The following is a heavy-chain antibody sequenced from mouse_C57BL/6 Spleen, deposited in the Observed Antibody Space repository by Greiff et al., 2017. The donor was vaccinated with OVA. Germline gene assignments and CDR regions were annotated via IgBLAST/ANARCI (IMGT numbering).Heavy chain of an antibody. CDR3: AGEGGITSYFDV. V-gene: IGHV1-61*01. J-gene: IGHJ1*03. D-gene: IGHD1-1*01. CDR1: GYTFTSYW. Sequence: VQLQQPGAELVRPGSSVKLSCKASGYTFTSYWMDWVKQRPGQGLEWIGNIYPSDSETHYNQKFKDKVTLTVDKSSSTAYMQLSSLTSEDSAVYYCAGEGGITSYFDVWGTGTTVTVSS. CDR2: IYPSDSET.